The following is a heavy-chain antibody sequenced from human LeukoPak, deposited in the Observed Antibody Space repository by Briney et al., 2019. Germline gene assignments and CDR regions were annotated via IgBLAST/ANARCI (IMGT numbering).Heavy chain of an antibody. D-gene: IGHD5-12*01. J-gene: IGHJ4*02. CDR3: TTWAAWATTRDY. CDR1: GFTFSNAW. CDR2: IKSKTDGGTT. Sequence: GGSLRLSCAASGFTFSNAWMSWVRQAPGKGLEWVGQIKSKTDGGTTDYAAPVKGRLTISRDDSKNMLYLQMSSLKNEDTAVYYCTTWAAWATTRDYWGQGTLVTVSS. V-gene: IGHV3-15*01.